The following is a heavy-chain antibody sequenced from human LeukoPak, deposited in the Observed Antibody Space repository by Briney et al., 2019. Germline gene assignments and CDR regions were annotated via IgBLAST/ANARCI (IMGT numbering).Heavy chain of an antibody. V-gene: IGHV3-23*01. CDR3: AKDPPLLRYFDWAPAPDY. CDR1: GFTFSSYA. CDR2: ISGSGGST. Sequence: PGGSLRLSCAASGFTFSSYAMSWVRQAPGKGLEWVSAISGSGGSTYYADSVKGRFTISRDNSKNTLYLQMNSLRAEDTAVYYCAKDPPLLRYFDWAPAPDYWGQGTLVTVSS. D-gene: IGHD3-9*01. J-gene: IGHJ4*02.